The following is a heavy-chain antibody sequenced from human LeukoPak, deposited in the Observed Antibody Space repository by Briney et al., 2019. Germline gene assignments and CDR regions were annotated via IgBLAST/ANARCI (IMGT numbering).Heavy chain of an antibody. J-gene: IGHJ4*02. CDR3: ARAPVVPAAGYYFDY. D-gene: IGHD2-2*01. Sequence: PSETLSLTCAVYGGSFSGYYWSWIRQPPGKGLEWIGEINHSGSTNYNPSLKSRVTISVDTSKNQFSLKLSSVTAADTAVYYCARAPVVPAAGYYFDYWGQGTLVTASS. CDR2: INHSGST. CDR1: GGSFSGYY. V-gene: IGHV4-34*01.